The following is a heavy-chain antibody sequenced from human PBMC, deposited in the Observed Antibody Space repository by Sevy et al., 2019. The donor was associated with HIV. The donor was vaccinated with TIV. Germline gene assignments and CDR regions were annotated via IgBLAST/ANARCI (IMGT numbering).Heavy chain of an antibody. CDR1: GGSISGYY. V-gene: IGHV4-59*01. Sequence: SETLSLTCTVSGGSISGYYRSWIRQPPGKGLEWIGYHYYSGSTNYNPSLKSRVTISVDTSKNQFSLKLISVTAADTAVYYCARGSPDHYFGVDVWGQGTTVTVS. J-gene: IGHJ6*02. CDR3: ARGSPDHYFGVDV. CDR2: HYYSGST.